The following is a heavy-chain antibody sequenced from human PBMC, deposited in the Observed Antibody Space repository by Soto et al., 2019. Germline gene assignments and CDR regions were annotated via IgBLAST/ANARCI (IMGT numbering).Heavy chain of an antibody. CDR1: GYTFSTYD. CDR3: ARIRSSSHYFDY. CDR2: ISAYNGYT. Sequence: ASVKVSCEASGYTFSTYDISWVRQAPGQGLEWMGWISAYNGYTNYAQKLQGRVTMTTDTSTSTAYMELRSLRSDDTAVYYCARIRSSSHYFDYWGQGTLVTVSS. D-gene: IGHD6-6*01. V-gene: IGHV1-18*01. J-gene: IGHJ4*02.